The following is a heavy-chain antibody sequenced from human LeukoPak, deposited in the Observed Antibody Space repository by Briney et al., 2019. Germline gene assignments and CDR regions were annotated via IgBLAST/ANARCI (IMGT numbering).Heavy chain of an antibody. J-gene: IGHJ6*03. Sequence: GGSLRLSCAASGFTFDDYGMSWVRQAPGKGLEWVSGINWNGGSTGYADSVKGRFTISRDNAKNSLYLQMNSLRAEDTALYYCARVRTAVADPIYYYYMDVWGKGTTVTVSS. CDR2: INWNGGST. V-gene: IGHV3-20*04. D-gene: IGHD6-19*01. CDR3: ARVRTAVADPIYYYYMDV. CDR1: GFTFDDYG.